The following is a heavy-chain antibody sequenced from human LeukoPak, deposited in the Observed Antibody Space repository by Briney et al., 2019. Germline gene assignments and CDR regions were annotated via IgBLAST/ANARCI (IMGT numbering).Heavy chain of an antibody. CDR3: ARLNPASYYYYYYGMDV. CDR1: GYTFTSYD. D-gene: IGHD6-6*01. J-gene: IGHJ6*02. V-gene: IGHV1-8*01. CDR2: MNPNSGNT. Sequence: GASVKVSCKASGYTFTSYDINWVRQATGQGLEWMGWMNPNSGNTGYAQKFQGRVTMTRNTSISTAYMELSSLRSEDTAVYYYARLNPASYYYYYYGMDVWGQGTTVTVSS.